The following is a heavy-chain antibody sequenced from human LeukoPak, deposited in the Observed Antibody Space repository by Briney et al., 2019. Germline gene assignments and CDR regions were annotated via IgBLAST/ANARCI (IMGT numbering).Heavy chain of an antibody. CDR2: ISYSGST. CDR3: ASDYGDHEYFQH. D-gene: IGHD4-17*01. Sequence: ASETLSLTCTVFGGSISSYYWSWIRQPPGKGLEWIGYISYSGSTNYNPSLKSRVTVSVDTSKNQFSLKLRSVTAADTAVYYCASDYGDHEYFQHWGQGTLVTVSS. CDR1: GGSISSYY. J-gene: IGHJ1*01. V-gene: IGHV4-59*01.